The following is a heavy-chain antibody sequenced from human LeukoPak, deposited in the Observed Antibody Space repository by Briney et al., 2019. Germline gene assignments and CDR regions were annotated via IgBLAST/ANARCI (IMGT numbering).Heavy chain of an antibody. CDR3: ARGRRWLQLGSGFDY. J-gene: IGHJ4*02. V-gene: IGHV4-59*01. CDR1: GGSISSYY. D-gene: IGHD5-24*01. CDR2: IYYSGST. Sequence: SETLSLTCTVSGGSISSYYWSWIRQPPGKGLEWIGYIYYSGSTNYNPSLKSRVTISVDTSKNQFSLKLSSVTAADTAVYYCARGRRWLQLGSGFDYWGQGTLVTVSS.